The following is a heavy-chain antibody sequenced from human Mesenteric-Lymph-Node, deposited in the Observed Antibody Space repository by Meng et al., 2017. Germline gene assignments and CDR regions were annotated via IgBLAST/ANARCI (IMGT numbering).Heavy chain of an antibody. Sequence: QVQLQESGPGLVRPSGTRSLTCAVSGGSISSSNWWTWVRQPPGKGLEWIGEIYHSGSTNYNPSLKSRVTISVDKSQNQFSLKLSSVTAADTAVYYCARLTNRGLDYWGQGTLVTVSS. CDR3: ARLTNRGLDY. J-gene: IGHJ4*02. V-gene: IGHV4-4*02. D-gene: IGHD1-14*01. CDR2: IYHSGST. CDR1: GGSISSSNW.